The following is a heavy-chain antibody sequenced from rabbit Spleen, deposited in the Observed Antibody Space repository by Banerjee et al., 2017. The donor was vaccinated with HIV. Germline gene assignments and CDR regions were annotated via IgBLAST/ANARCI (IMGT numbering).Heavy chain of an antibody. CDR2: IDTSGST. D-gene: IGHD6-1*01. V-gene: IGHV1S45*01. J-gene: IGHJ4*01. CDR1: GFPFNNNYV. CDR3: ARGANDDGAGYDL. Sequence: QEQLEESGGGLVKPEGSLTLTCTASGFPFNNNYVMRWVRQAPGKGLEWIGLIDTSGSTYYASWAKGRVTISKPSSTTVTLQMTSLTAADTATYFCARGANDDGAGYDLWGPGTLVTVS.